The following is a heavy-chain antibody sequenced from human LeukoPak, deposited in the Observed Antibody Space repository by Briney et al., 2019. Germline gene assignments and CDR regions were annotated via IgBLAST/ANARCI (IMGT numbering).Heavy chain of an antibody. V-gene: IGHV4-30-4*01. CDR2: IYYSGST. D-gene: IGHD3-10*01. J-gene: IGHJ6*02. CDR3: ARDHIILLWFGELLSYGMDV. CDR1: GGSISSGDYY. Sequence: SETLSLTCTVSGGSISSGDYYWSWIRQPPGKGLEWIGYIYYSGSTYYNPSLKSRATISVDTSKNQFSLKLSSVTAADTAVYYCARDHIILLWFGELLSYGMDVWGQGTTVTVSS.